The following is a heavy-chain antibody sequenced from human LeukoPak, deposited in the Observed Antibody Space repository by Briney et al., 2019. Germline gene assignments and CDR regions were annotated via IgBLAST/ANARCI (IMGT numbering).Heavy chain of an antibody. V-gene: IGHV4-38-2*01. CDR3: ARWDYSNYYYDY. CDR1: GYSISSGYY. J-gene: IGHJ4*02. Sequence: PSETLSLTCAVSGYSISSGYYWGWIRQPPGKGLEWIGSIYHSGSTYYNPSLKSRVTISVDTSKNQFSLKLSSVTAADTAVYYCARWDYSNYYYDYWGQGTLVTVSS. CDR2: IYHSGST. D-gene: IGHD4-11*01.